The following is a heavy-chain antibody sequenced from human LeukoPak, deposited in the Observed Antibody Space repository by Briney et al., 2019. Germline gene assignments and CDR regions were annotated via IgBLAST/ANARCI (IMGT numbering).Heavy chain of an antibody. J-gene: IGHJ4*02. CDR3: ARAKEDVDTAMVQSITHDY. V-gene: IGHV1-2*02. D-gene: IGHD5-18*01. CDR1: GYTFTGYY. CDR2: INPNSGGT. Sequence: ASVKVSCKASGYTFTGYYMHWVRQAPGQGLEWMGWINPNSGGTNYAQKFQGRVTMTRDTSISTAYMELSRLRSDDTAVYYCARAKEDVDTAMVQSITHDYWGQGTLVTVSS.